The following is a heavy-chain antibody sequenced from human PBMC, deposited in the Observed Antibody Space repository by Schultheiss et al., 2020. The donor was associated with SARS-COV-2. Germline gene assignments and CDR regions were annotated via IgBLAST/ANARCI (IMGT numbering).Heavy chain of an antibody. CDR2: ISSSGSTI. CDR1: GFTFSSYG. V-gene: IGHV3-48*01. Sequence: GGSLRLSCAASGFTFSSYGMHWVRQAPGKGLEWVSYISSSGSTIYYADSVKGRFTISRDNSKNTLYLQMNSLRAEDTAVYYCAREGYGGNPRFDYWGQGTLVTVAS. D-gene: IGHD4-23*01. CDR3: AREGYGGNPRFDY. J-gene: IGHJ4*02.